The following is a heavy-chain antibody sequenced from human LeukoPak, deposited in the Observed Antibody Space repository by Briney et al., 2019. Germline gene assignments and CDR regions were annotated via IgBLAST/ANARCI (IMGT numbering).Heavy chain of an antibody. Sequence: PGGSLRLSCAASGFTFSSHGMHWVRQAPGKGLEWVAVISYDGSNKYYADSVKGRFTISRDNSKNTLYLQMNSLRAEDTAVYYCAKDGRYYGSGSYYGDYWGQGTLVAVSS. CDR2: ISYDGSNK. V-gene: IGHV3-30*18. CDR1: GFTFSSHG. J-gene: IGHJ4*02. D-gene: IGHD3-10*01. CDR3: AKDGRYYGSGSYYGDY.